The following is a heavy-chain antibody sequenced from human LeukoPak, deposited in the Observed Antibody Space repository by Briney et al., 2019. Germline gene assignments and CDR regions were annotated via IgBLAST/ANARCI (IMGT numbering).Heavy chain of an antibody. CDR3: ARDPYTVTTTKGGRRATKYAFDI. CDR1: GGSFSGYY. J-gene: IGHJ3*02. CDR2: INHSGST. V-gene: IGHV4-34*01. D-gene: IGHD4-17*01. Sequence: SETLSLTCAVYGGSFSGYYWSWIRQPPGKGLEWIGEINHSGSTNYNPSLKSRVTISVDTSKNQFSLKLSSVTAADTAVYYCARDPYTVTTTKGGRRATKYAFDIWGQGTMVTVSS.